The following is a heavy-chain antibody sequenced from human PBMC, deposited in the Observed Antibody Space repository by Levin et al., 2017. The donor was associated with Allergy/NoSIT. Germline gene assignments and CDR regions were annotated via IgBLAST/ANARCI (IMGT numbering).Heavy chain of an antibody. V-gene: IGHV1-69*06. D-gene: IGHD3-22*01. CDR2: IIPIFGTA. J-gene: IGHJ6*02. Sequence: VASVKVSCKASGGTFSSYAISWVRQAPGQGLEWMGGIIPIFGTANYAQKFQGRVTITADKSTSTAYMELSSLRSEDTAVYYCAIMTVNYYDSQANYGMDVWGQGTTVTVSS. CDR3: AIMTVNYYDSQANYGMDV. CDR1: GGTFSSYA.